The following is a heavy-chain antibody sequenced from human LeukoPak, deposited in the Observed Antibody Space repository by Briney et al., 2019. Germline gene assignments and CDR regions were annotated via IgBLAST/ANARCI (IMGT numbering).Heavy chain of an antibody. Sequence: SSETLSLTCTVSGGSISSYYWSWIRQPPGKGLEWIGYIYYSGSTNYNPSLKSRVTISVDTSKNQFSLKLSSVTAADTAVYYCARQSIAARPNWFDPWGQGTLVTVSS. D-gene: IGHD6-6*01. J-gene: IGHJ5*02. CDR3: ARQSIAARPNWFDP. CDR1: GGSISSYY. V-gene: IGHV4-59*01. CDR2: IYYSGST.